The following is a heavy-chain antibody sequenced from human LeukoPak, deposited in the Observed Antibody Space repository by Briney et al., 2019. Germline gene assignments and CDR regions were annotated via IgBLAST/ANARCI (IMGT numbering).Heavy chain of an antibody. V-gene: IGHV3-30-3*01. Sequence: GRSLRLSCAASGFTSSSYAMHWVRQAPGKGLEWVAVISYDGSNKYYADSVKGRFTISRDNSKNTLYLQMNSLRAEDTAVYYCARDGSSWSRWGYFDYWGQGTLVTVSS. CDR2: ISYDGSNK. CDR3: ARDGSSWSRWGYFDY. CDR1: GFTSSSYA. D-gene: IGHD6-13*01. J-gene: IGHJ4*02.